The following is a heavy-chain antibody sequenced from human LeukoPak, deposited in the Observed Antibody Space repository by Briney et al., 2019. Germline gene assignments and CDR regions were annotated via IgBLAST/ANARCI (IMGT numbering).Heavy chain of an antibody. D-gene: IGHD3-10*01. CDR1: GFTFSSYT. CDR3: ATEHYYGSGRLDP. J-gene: IGHJ5*02. CDR2: IKLDGSEK. Sequence: GGSLRLSCAASGFTFSSYTMTWVRQAPGKGLEWVANIKLDGSEKYYVDSVKGRFTISRDNAKSSLYLQMNSLRAEDTAVYYCATEHYYGSGRLDPWGQGTLVTVSS. V-gene: IGHV3-7*03.